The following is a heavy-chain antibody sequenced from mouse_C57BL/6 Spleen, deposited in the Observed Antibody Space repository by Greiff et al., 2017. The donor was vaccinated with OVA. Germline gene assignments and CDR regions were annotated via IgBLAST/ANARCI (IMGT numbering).Heavy chain of an antibody. CDR2: ISSGSSTI. J-gene: IGHJ4*01. CDR1: GFTFSDYG. D-gene: IGHD2-4*01. CDR3: ARGDYDPYYAMDY. Sequence: VQLKESGGGLVKPGGSLKLSCAASGFTFSDYGMHWVRQAPEKGLEWVAYISSGSSTIYYADTVKGRFTISRDNAKNTLFLQMTSLRSEDTAMYYCARGDYDPYYAMDYWGQGTSVTVSS. V-gene: IGHV5-17*01.